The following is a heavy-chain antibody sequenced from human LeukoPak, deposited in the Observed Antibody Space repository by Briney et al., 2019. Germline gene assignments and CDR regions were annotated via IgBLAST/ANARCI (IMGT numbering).Heavy chain of an antibody. CDR3: AAISGWSVDAFYI. CDR1: GFTFSSYE. D-gene: IGHD6-19*01. J-gene: IGHJ3*02. CDR2: ISSSGSTT. Sequence: GGSLRLSCAASGFTFSSYEMNWVRQAPGKGLEWVSYISSSGSTTYYADSVKGRFTISRDNAKNSLYLQMNSLRAEDTAVYYCAAISGWSVDAFYIWGQGTMVTVSS. V-gene: IGHV3-48*03.